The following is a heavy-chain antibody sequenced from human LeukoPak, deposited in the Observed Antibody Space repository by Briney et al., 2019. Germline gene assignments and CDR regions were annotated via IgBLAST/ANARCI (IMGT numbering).Heavy chain of an antibody. CDR3: AKGHYYGSGSLDY. Sequence: GGSLRLSCAASGFTLRNYGIHWVRQAPGKGLEWVAVIWYDESDQRYADSVKGRFTISRDNSKNTLYVQMNSLRAEDTAVYYCAKGHYYGSGSLDYWGQGTLVTVSS. CDR1: GFTLRNYG. D-gene: IGHD3-10*01. V-gene: IGHV3-33*06. J-gene: IGHJ4*02. CDR2: IWYDESDQ.